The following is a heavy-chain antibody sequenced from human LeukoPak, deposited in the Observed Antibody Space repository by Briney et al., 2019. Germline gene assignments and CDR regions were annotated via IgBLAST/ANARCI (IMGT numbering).Heavy chain of an antibody. CDR3: AKAGIGVVGFFDY. CDR1: GFTFSSYW. J-gene: IGHJ4*02. D-gene: IGHD3-3*01. Sequence: GGTLRLSCAASGFTFSSYWMHWVRQAPGKGLEWVSRINTDGSRTDYADSVKGRFTISRDNSKNTLYLQMNSLRDEDTALYYCAKAGIGVVGFFDYWGQGTLVTVSS. CDR2: INTDGSRT. V-gene: IGHV3-74*01.